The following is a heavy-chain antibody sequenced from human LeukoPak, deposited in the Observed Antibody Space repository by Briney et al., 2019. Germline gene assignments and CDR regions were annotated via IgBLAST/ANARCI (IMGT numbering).Heavy chain of an antibody. Sequence: GGSLRLSCSASGFTFDKNAMTWVRQAPGKGLEWVSVVSGTGESAYYADSVKGRFTISRDNSKNTVDLHMNSLRSEDTAVYYCATAVVTQYLFDYWGQGTLVTVSS. J-gene: IGHJ4*02. D-gene: IGHD4-23*01. CDR2: VSGTGESA. CDR1: GFTFDKNA. CDR3: ATAVVTQYLFDY. V-gene: IGHV3-23*01.